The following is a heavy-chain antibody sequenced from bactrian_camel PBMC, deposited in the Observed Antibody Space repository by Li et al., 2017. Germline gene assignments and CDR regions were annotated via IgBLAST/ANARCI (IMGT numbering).Heavy chain of an antibody. J-gene: IGHJ4*01. V-gene: IGHV3S6*01. D-gene: IGHD8*01. CDR1: GFAFSSSG. CDR2: IYSDGTNT. Sequence: VQLVESGGDMVQPGRPLRLSCTASGFAFSSSGMSWVRQAPGKGLEWVSGIYSDGTNTYYADSVKGRFTISRDNAKNTLYLQLNSLKTEDTAMYFCTQGVYWSTIGDIQRHQRGQGTQVTVS. CDR3: TQGVYWSTIGDIQRHQ.